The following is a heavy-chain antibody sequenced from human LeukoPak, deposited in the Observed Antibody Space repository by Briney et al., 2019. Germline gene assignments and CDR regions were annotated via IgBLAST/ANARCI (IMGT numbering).Heavy chain of an antibody. V-gene: IGHV1-2*02. D-gene: IGHD2-8*02. CDR1: GYTFNGYY. J-gene: IGHJ6*01. CDR2: INPNNGDT. CDR3: ARDWGEVADYWY. Sequence: ASVKVSCKSSGYTFNGYYMHWVRQAPGQGLEWMGCINPNNGDTKYAQNFQGRVTMTRDTSISTAYMELDRLRVDDTAVYYCARDWGEVADYWYWGHGTTVTVAS.